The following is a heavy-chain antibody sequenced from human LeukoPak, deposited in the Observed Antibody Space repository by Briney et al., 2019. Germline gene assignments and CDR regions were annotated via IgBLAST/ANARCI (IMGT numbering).Heavy chain of an antibody. Sequence: SETLSLTCAVYGGSFSGYYWSWIRQPPGKGLEWIGEINHSGGTNYNPSLKSRVTISVDTSKNQFSMRLSSVTAADTAVYYCARGYSGYGSSWVDPWGQGTLVTVSS. CDR3: ARGYSGYGSSWVDP. CDR2: INHSGGT. CDR1: GGSFSGYY. V-gene: IGHV4-34*01. J-gene: IGHJ5*02. D-gene: IGHD5-12*01.